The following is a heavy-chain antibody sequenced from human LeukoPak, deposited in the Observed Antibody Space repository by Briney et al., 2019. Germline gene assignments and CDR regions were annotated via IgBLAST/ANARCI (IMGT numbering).Heavy chain of an antibody. CDR3: ARGPPRYCSSTSCYSYARY. J-gene: IGHJ4*02. CDR2: INHSGST. Sequence: PSQTLSLTCTVSGGSISSGGYYWSWIRQHPGKGLEWIGEINHSGSTNYNPSPKSRVTITVDTSKNQSSLKLSSVTAADTAVYYCARGPPRYCSSTSCYSYARYWGQGTLVTVSS. CDR1: GGSISSGGYY. D-gene: IGHD2-2*01. V-gene: IGHV4-31*03.